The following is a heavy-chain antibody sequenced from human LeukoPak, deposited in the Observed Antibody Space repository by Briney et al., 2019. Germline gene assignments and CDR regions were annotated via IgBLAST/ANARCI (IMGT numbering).Heavy chain of an antibody. CDR3: ARISTANEDY. D-gene: IGHD5-18*01. CDR1: GGSFSGYY. J-gene: IGHJ4*02. CDR2: INHSGST. V-gene: IGHV4-34*01. Sequence: SETLSLTCAVYGGSFSGYYWSWIRQPPGKGLEWIGEINHSGSTNYNPSLKSRVTISVDTSKNQFSLKLSSVTAADTAVYYCARISTANEDYRGQGTLVTVSS.